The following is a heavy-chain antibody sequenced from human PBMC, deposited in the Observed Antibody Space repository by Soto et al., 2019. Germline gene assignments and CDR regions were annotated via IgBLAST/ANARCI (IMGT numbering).Heavy chain of an antibody. Sequence: QVQLVQSGAEVKKPGSSVKVSCKASGGTFSSYTISWVRQAPGQGLEWMGRIIPILGIANYAQKFQGRVTIPADKSTSTAYMELSSLRSEDTAVYYCARGEGIAAAPWGAFDIWGQGTMVTVSS. CDR3: ARGEGIAAAPWGAFDI. J-gene: IGHJ3*02. CDR2: IIPILGIA. V-gene: IGHV1-69*02. D-gene: IGHD6-13*01. CDR1: GGTFSSYT.